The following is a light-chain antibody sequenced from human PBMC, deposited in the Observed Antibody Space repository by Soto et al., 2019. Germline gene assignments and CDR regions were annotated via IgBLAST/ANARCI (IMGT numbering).Light chain of an antibody. CDR2: GAS. J-gene: IGKJ1*01. V-gene: IGKV3-20*01. Sequence: EIVLTQSPGILSLSPGERATLSCRASQSVSNDFLAWYQQKPGQPPRLLIYGASTRATDVPDRFSGSGSGADFTLAISRLEPEDFAVYYCQQDGSSPPRTFGQGTKVDIK. CDR3: QQDGSSPPRT. CDR1: QSVSNDF.